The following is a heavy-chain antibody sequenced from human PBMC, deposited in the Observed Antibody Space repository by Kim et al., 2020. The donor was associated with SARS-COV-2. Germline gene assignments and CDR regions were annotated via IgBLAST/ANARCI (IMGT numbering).Heavy chain of an antibody. Sequence: GGSLRLSCAASGFVFKNYYMSWVRQAPGKGLEWVANIRHDGSEKFYVDSVKGRFTISRDNAKNSLYLQMSSLRAEDTAVYYCVRDDSTGYMYLDFWGHG. CDR2: IRHDGSEK. CDR3: VRDDSTGYMYLDF. CDR1: GFVFKNYY. V-gene: IGHV3-7*01. D-gene: IGHD3-22*01. J-gene: IGHJ4*01.